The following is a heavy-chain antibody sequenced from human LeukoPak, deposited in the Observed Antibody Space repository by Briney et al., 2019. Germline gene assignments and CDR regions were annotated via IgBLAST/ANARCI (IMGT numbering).Heavy chain of an antibody. CDR3: TKSDWFDS. CDR1: GFTFDDYG. V-gene: IGHV3-66*01. Sequence: GGSLRLSCAASGFTFDDYGMTWVRQAPGKGLEWVSVIYSGGSTYYADSVKGRFTISRDNAKNTLYLQMNSVSAEDSAMYYCTKSDWFDSWGQGTLVTVSS. CDR2: IYSGGST. J-gene: IGHJ5*01.